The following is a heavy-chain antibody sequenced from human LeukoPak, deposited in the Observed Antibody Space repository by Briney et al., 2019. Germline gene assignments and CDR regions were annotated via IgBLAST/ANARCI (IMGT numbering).Heavy chain of an antibody. D-gene: IGHD3-3*01. CDR1: GYTFTSYY. CDR3: ARDIGQSDDFWSGLDY. J-gene: IGHJ4*02. V-gene: IGHV1-46*01. Sequence: ASVKVSCKASGYTFTSYYMHWVRQAPGQALEWMGIINPSGGSTSYAQKFQGRVTMTRDMSTSTVYMELSSLRSEDTAVYYCARDIGQSDDFWSGLDYWGQGTLVTVSS. CDR2: INPSGGST.